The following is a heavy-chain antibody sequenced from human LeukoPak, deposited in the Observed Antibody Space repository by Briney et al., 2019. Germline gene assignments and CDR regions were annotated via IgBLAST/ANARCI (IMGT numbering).Heavy chain of an antibody. V-gene: IGHV4-59*01. CDR2: ISYSGVT. Sequence: PSETLSLTCSVSGGSISESYWNWIRQPPGKGLEWIGYISYSGVTNYNSSLKSRVTISLDTSKNRISLKLNSVTTADTAVYYCARGYSSSEFYFDSWGQGTLVTVSS. D-gene: IGHD6-6*01. CDR1: GGSISESY. CDR3: ARGYSSSEFYFDS. J-gene: IGHJ4*02.